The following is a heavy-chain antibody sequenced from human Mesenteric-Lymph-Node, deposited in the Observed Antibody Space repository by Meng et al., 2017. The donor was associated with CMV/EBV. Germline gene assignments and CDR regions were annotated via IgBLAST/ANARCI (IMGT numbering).Heavy chain of an antibody. V-gene: IGHV3-53*01. J-gene: IGHJ4*02. D-gene: IGHD4-11*01. CDR1: GFTVSDNY. CDR3: ARGWYSKGDY. CDR2: ISSNGDT. Sequence: GESLKISCAASGFTVSDNYMTWVRQAPGKGLDWVSLISSNGDTYYADSVQGRFTISRDNAKNSLYLQMNSLRAEDTALYYCARGWYSKGDYWGQGTLVTVSS.